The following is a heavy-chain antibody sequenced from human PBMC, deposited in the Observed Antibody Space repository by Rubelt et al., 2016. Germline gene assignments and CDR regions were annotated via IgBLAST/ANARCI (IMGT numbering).Heavy chain of an antibody. V-gene: IGHV4-34*01. J-gene: IGHJ5*02. CDR2: ISHRGST. CDR3: AGGWGFDTRAPPVDFS. Sequence: QVRLQQWGAGLLKPSETLSLTCSFHNGPFSGYQGTWVRQAPGRGLEWIGEISHRGSTNYDPSLGGRVTLSVDTSKNQFSLILDSLTAADTAVYYCAGGWGFDTRAPPVDFSWGQGTLVTVSS. D-gene: IGHD3/OR15-3a*01. CDR1: NGPFSGYQ.